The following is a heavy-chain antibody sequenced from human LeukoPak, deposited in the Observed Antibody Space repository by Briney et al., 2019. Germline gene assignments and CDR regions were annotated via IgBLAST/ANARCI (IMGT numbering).Heavy chain of an antibody. D-gene: IGHD5-12*01. V-gene: IGHV3-74*01. CDR3: ARAGVATPTANY. CDR2: INSDGSST. J-gene: IGHJ4*02. Sequence: SCKASGYTFSSYWMHWVRQAPGKGLVWVSRINSDGSSTSYADSVKGRFTISRDNAKNTLYLQMNSLRAEDTAVYYCARAGVATPTANYWGQGTLVTVSS. CDR1: GYTFSSYW.